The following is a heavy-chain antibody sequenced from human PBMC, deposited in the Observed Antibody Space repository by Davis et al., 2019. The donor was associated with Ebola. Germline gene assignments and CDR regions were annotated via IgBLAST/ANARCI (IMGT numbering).Heavy chain of an antibody. CDR1: GFTFSSYA. CDR2: ISYDGSNK. Sequence: PGGSLRLSCAASGFTFSSYAMSWVRQAPGKGLEWVAVISYDGSNKYYADSVKGRFTISRDNSKNTLYLQMNSLRAEDTAVYYCASDVVGALDYWGQGTLVTVSS. CDR3: ASDVVGALDY. D-gene: IGHD1-26*01. V-gene: IGHV3-30-3*01. J-gene: IGHJ4*02.